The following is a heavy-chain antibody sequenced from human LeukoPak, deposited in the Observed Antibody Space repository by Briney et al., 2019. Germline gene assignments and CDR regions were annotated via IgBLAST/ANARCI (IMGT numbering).Heavy chain of an antibody. Sequence: SETLSLTCTVSGGSISSGGYYWSWIRQLPGKGLEWIGYIYYSGSTYYNPSLQSRVTISVDTSKNQFSLKLSSVTAADTAVYYCARHLGYGDYYFYGMDVWGQGTTVTVSS. CDR3: ARHLGYGDYYFYGMDV. D-gene: IGHD4-17*01. CDR1: GGSISSGGYY. CDR2: IYYSGST. J-gene: IGHJ6*02. V-gene: IGHV4-31*03.